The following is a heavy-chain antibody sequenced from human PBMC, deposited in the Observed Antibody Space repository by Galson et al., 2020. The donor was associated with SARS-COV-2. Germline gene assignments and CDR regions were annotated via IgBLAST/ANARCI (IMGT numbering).Heavy chain of an antibody. J-gene: IGHJ6*03. CDR2: IWYDGSNK. CDR1: GFTFSSYG. CDR3: ARGDYYYYYYMDV. Sequence: SCAASGFTFSSYGMHWVRQAPGKGLEWVAVIWYDGSNKYYADSVKGRFTISRDNSKNTLYLQMNSLRADDTAVYYCARGDYYYYYYMDVWGKGTTVTVSS. V-gene: IGHV3-33*01.